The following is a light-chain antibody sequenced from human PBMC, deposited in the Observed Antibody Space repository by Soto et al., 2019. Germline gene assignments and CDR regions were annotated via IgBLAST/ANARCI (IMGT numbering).Light chain of an antibody. CDR1: QSVSSY. V-gene: IGKV3-11*01. J-gene: IGKJ5*01. CDR2: DAS. CDR3: QQSYSTPIT. Sequence: EIVLTQSPATLSLSPGERATLSCRASQSVSSYLAWYQQEPGQAPRLLIYDASNRATGIPARFSGSGSGTDFTLTISSLQPEDFATYYCQQSYSTPITFGQGTRLEI.